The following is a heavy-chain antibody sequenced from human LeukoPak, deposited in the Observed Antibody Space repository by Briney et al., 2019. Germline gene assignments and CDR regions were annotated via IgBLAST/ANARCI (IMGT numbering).Heavy chain of an antibody. Sequence: GGSLRLSWAASGFTFSSYAMSWVRQAPGKGLEWVSAISGSGGSTYYADSVKGRFTISRDNSKNTLYLQMNSLRAEDTAVYYCAKDGIQLWFSVSGYYFDYWGQGTLVTVSS. CDR1: GFTFSSYA. CDR2: ISGSGGST. D-gene: IGHD5-18*01. J-gene: IGHJ4*02. V-gene: IGHV3-23*01. CDR3: AKDGIQLWFSVSGYYFDY.